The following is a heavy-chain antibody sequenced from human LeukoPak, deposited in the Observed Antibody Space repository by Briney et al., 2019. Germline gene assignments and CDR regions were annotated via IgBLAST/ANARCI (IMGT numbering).Heavy chain of an antibody. CDR2: ISSSSSTI. J-gene: IGHJ4*02. Sequence: GGSLRLSCAASGFTFSSYSMNWVRQAPGKGLEWVSYISSSSSTIYYADSVKGRFTISRDNAKNSLYLQINILRAEDPAVYYCASAHGGSHYWGQGTLVTVSS. D-gene: IGHD3-16*01. CDR3: ASAHGGSHY. V-gene: IGHV3-48*01. CDR1: GFTFSSYS.